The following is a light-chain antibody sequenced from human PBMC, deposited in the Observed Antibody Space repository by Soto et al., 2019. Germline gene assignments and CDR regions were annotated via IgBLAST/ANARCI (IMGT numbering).Light chain of an antibody. CDR2: DDG. Sequence: SYELAQPPSVSVAPGQTARITCGGHNIRSKSVHWYQQRPGQAPVQVVYDDGDRPSWIPERFSGSNSGNTATLTISRVEAGDEADYYCQGWDSNSDHVVFGGGTQLTVL. CDR3: QGWDSNSDHVV. CDR1: NIRSKS. V-gene: IGLV3-21*02. J-gene: IGLJ2*01.